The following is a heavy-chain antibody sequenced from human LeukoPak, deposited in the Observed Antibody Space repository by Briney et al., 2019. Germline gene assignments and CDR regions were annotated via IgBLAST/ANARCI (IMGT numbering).Heavy chain of an antibody. CDR1: GFTVSSNY. V-gene: IGHV3-66*01. J-gene: IGHJ6*02. CDR2: IYSGGST. Sequence: GGSLRLSCAASGFTVSSNYMSWVRQAPGKGLEWVSVIYSGGSTYYADSVKGRFTISRDNSKNTLYLQMNSLRAEDTAVYYCARAIDYGDYERPAQGYGMDVWGQGTTVTVSS. CDR3: ARAIDYGDYERPAQGYGMDV. D-gene: IGHD4-17*01.